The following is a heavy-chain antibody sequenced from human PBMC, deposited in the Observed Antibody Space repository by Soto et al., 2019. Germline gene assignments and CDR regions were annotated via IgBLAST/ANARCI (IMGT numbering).Heavy chain of an antibody. J-gene: IGHJ6*02. D-gene: IGHD3-3*02. V-gene: IGHV4-30-4*01. Sequence: QVQLQESGPGLVKPSQTLSLTCSVSGVSITSSDSYWSLIRQPPGKGLEWIGYINSSGRAYYKPSQKRPLSTPIDTSKNQFSLRLTSVTVADTAVYFCASFSTLGKDYGVDVWGQGTTVTVSS. CDR1: GVSITSSDSY. CDR2: INSSGRA. CDR3: ASFSTLGKDYGVDV.